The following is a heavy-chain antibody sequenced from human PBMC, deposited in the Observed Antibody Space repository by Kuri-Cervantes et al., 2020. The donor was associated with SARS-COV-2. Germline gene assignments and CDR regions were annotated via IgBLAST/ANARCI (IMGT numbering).Heavy chain of an antibody. Sequence: GGSLRLSCAASGFTFSSYSMNWVRQAPGKGLEWVSSISSSSSYIYYAVSVKGRFTISRDNAKNSLYLQMNSLRAEDTAVYYCARERSDSYDSRPDYWGQGTLVTVSS. D-gene: IGHD3-22*01. J-gene: IGHJ4*02. CDR3: ARERSDSYDSRPDY. CDR1: GFTFSSYS. V-gene: IGHV3-21*01. CDR2: ISSSSSYI.